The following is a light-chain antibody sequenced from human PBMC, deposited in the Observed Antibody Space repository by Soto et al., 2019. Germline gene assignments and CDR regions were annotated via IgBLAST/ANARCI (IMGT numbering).Light chain of an antibody. CDR1: NSDIGGYNY. CDR3: SSYTSITTSGV. CDR2: DVS. V-gene: IGLV2-14*01. J-gene: IGLJ3*02. Sequence: VLTQPASVSGSPGQSITISCTGTNSDIGGYNYVSWYQQHPDKAPQLIISDVSNRPSGVSNRFSGSKSGNTASLTISALQAEDEADYYCSSYTSITTSGVFGGGTKVTVL.